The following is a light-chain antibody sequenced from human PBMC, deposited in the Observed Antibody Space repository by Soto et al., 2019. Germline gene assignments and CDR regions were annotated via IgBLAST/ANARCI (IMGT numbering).Light chain of an antibody. J-gene: IGKJ1*01. Sequence: IQMCQSPASVSASVGDSLTITCRASQYISTYLNWYQQKPGKAPKLQIYVASNLQSGVPSRFSGSGSGTDFTLTSSNPQPEEIATYYCQESYSTSFGQGTKVDIK. V-gene: IGKV1-39*01. CDR3: QESYSTS. CDR2: VAS. CDR1: QYISTY.